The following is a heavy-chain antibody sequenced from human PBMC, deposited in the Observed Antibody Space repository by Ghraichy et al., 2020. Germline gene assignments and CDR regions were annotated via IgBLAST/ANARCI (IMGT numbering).Heavy chain of an antibody. V-gene: IGHV3-7*01. D-gene: IGHD3-16*01. J-gene: IGHJ6*02. CDR3: ARDRGGRSGMDV. CDR1: GFTFRRHW. Sequence: GGSLRLSCAASGFTFRRHWMSWVRQAPGKGLEWVAYIKEDGSETYYVDSVKGRFTISRDNAKNSLFAQMNSLRAEDTAVYYCARDRGGRSGMDVWGQGTTVTVSS. CDR2: IKEDGSET.